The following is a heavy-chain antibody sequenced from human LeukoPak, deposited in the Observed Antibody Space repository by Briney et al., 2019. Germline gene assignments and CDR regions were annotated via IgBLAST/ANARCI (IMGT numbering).Heavy chain of an antibody. CDR1: GGTFSSYA. CDR2: TIPIFGTA. CDR3: ARGYYYDSSGYYTPVYYFDY. J-gene: IGHJ4*02. Sequence: SVKVSRKASGGTFSSYAISWVRHAPGQGLEWMGRTIPIFGTANYAQKFKGRVTITTDESTSTAYMELSSLRSEDTAVYYCARGYYYDSSGYYTPVYYFDYWGQGTLVTVSS. D-gene: IGHD3-22*01. V-gene: IGHV1-69*05.